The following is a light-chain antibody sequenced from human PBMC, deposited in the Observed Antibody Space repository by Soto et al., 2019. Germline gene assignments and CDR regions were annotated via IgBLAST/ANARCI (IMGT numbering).Light chain of an antibody. CDR1: QSVSSSY. V-gene: IGKV3-20*01. Sequence: EIVLTQSPGTLYLSPGERATLSCRVSQSVSSSYLAWYQQKPGQAPRLLIYGASSRATGIPDRFSGSGSGTDFTLTISRLEPEDFAVYYCQQYGSSPETFGQGTKVEIK. CDR3: QQYGSSPET. J-gene: IGKJ1*01. CDR2: GAS.